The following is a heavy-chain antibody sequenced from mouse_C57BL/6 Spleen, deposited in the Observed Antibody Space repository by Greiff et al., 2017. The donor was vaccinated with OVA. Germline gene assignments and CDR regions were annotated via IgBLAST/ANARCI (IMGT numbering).Heavy chain of an antibody. CDR2: INPSNGGT. Sequence: QVHVKQPGTELVKPGASVKLSCKASGYTFTSYWMHWVKQRPGQGLEWIGNINPSNGGTNYNEKFKSKATLTVDKSSSTAYMQLSSLTSEDSAVYYCARLRTTVVATGAMDYWGQGTSVTVSS. CDR3: ARLRTTVVATGAMDY. V-gene: IGHV1-53*01. J-gene: IGHJ4*01. D-gene: IGHD1-1*01. CDR1: GYTFTSYW.